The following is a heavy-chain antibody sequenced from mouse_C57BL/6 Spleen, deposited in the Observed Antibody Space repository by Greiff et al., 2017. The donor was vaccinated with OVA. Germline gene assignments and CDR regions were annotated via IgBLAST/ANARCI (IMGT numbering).Heavy chain of an antibody. Sequence: EVKLMESGEGLVKPGGSLKLSCAASGFTFSSYAMSWVRQTPEKRLEWVAYISSGGDYIYYADTVKGRFTISRDNARNTLYLQMSSLKSEDTAMYYCTRETAFDGTNFDYWGQGTTLTVSS. J-gene: IGHJ2*01. CDR1: GFTFSSYA. D-gene: IGHD2-3*01. V-gene: IGHV5-9-1*02. CDR2: ISSGGDYI. CDR3: TRETAFDGTNFDY.